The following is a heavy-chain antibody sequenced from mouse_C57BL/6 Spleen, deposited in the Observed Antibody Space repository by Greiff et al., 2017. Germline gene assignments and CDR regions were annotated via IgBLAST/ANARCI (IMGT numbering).Heavy chain of an antibody. CDR1: GYTFTSYW. CDR2: IDPSDSYT. V-gene: IGHV1-59*01. CDR3: ARYGLDGPYWYFDV. J-gene: IGHJ1*03. Sequence: QVQLQQPGAELVRPGTSVKLSCKASGYTFTSYWMHWVKQRPGQGLEWIGVIDPSDSYTNYNQKFKGKATLTVDKSSSTAYMQLSSLTSEDSAVXYCARYGLDGPYWYFDVWGTGTTVTVSS. D-gene: IGHD3-1*01.